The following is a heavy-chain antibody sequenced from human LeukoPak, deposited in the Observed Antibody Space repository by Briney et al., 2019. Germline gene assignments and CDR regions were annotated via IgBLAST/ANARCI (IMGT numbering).Heavy chain of an antibody. CDR3: TKRDGQSFDY. V-gene: IGHV3-23*01. CDR2: ILQDAETT. D-gene: IGHD5-24*01. Sequence: GGSLRLSCAASGSSFSTSMMSWVRRVPGQGLEWVSTILQDAETTYYADSVRGRFTISRDNFKDTLFLQMSSLRAEDTAIYYCTKRDGQSFDYWGQGALVTVSS. J-gene: IGHJ4*02. CDR1: GSSFSTSM.